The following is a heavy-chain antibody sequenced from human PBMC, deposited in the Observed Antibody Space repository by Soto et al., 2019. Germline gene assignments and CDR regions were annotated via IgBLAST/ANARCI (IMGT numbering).Heavy chain of an antibody. V-gene: IGHV1-69*13. Sequence: SVKVSCKASGGTFSSYAISWVRQAPGQGLEWMGGIIPIFGTANYAQKFKGRVTITADESTSKANMKLSSLKSEDTALYYCARGTVDIVATMTPYYFDYWGQGTLVTVSS. CDR2: IIPIFGTA. D-gene: IGHD5-12*01. J-gene: IGHJ4*02. CDR3: ARGTVDIVATMTPYYFDY. CDR1: GGTFSSYA.